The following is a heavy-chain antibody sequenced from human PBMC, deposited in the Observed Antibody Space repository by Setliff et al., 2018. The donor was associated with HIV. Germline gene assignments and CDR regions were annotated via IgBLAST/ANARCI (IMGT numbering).Heavy chain of an antibody. Sequence: PSETLSLTCTVSGGSISSGTYYWSWIRQPAGKGLEWIGHVYPSGSTNSNPSLKSRVTISVDTSKTQFSLTLTSVTAADTAVYYCARYPVITMMVGPKFYFDYWGQGILVTVSS. J-gene: IGHJ4*02. V-gene: IGHV4-61*09. CDR3: ARYPVITMMVGPKFYFDY. D-gene: IGHD3-22*01. CDR2: VYPSGST. CDR1: GGSISSGTYY.